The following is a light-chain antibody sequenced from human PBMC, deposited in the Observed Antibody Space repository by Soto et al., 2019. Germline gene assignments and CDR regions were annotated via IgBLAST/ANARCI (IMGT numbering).Light chain of an antibody. CDR1: QSVTSF. CDR2: DAS. CDR3: QQRTNWRALT. V-gene: IGKV3-11*01. Sequence: NVLTQFPGTLSLSPLELATLSCMASQSVTSFLAWYLQKPGQAPRLRIYDASHRTAGIPARFSGSGSGTDFTLTISSLEPEDFAVYYCQQRTNWRALTFGGGTKVDIK. J-gene: IGKJ4*01.